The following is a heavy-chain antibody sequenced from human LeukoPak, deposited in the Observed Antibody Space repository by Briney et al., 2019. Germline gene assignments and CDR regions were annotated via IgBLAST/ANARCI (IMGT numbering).Heavy chain of an antibody. J-gene: IGHJ4*02. CDR1: GYTFTDYY. CDR2: INCNSGGT. Sequence: ASVTVSCKASGYTFTDYYMHWVRQATGQGLAWMGWINCNSGGTKYAQKFQGRVTMTRDTSISTAYMELSGLRSDDTAVYYCAGANWAAGVTFDNWGQGTLVTVSS. CDR3: AGANWAAGVTFDN. D-gene: IGHD7-27*01. V-gene: IGHV1-2*02.